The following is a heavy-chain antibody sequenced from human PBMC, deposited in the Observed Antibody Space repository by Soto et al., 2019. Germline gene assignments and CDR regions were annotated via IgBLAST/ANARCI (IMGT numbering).Heavy chain of an antibody. Sequence: QVQLQVSGPGLVKPSETLSLTCTVSGGSISSYYWSWIRQAPGKGLECSGYINYSGSSKYAPSLQRRVTISVEPSKSLFALKLSSVTAAETAVYYCARHKEGGEGDYYVDYGGKGTLVTVSA. V-gene: IGHV4-59*08. D-gene: IGHD2-21*02. CDR1: GGSISSYY. CDR3: ARHKEGGEGDYYVDY. J-gene: IGHJ4*02. CDR2: INYSGSS.